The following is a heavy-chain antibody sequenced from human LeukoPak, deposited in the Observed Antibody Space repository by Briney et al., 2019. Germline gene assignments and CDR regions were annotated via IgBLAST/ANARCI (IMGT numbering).Heavy chain of an antibody. CDR3: AKVPSSSSGYYPFDY. Sequence: GGSLRLSCAASGFTFSNYWMSWVRQAPGKGLEWVANINQDSSEKYYVDSVKGRFTISRDNSKNTLYLQMNSLRAEDTAVYYCAKVPSSSSGYYPFDYWGQGTLVTVSS. CDR2: INQDSSEK. D-gene: IGHD3-22*01. J-gene: IGHJ4*02. V-gene: IGHV3-7*01. CDR1: GFTFSNYW.